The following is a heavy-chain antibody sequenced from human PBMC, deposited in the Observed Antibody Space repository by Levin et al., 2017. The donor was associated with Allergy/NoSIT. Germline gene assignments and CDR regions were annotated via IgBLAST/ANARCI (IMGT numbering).Heavy chain of an antibody. CDR3: ARDGGYHYFDY. CDR2: ISYDGSNK. V-gene: IGHV3-30-3*01. D-gene: IGHD1-26*01. Sequence: GGSLRLSCAASGFTFSSYAMHWVRQAPGKGLGWVAFISYDGSNKYYADSVKGRFTISRDNSKNTLYLQMNSLRAEDTTVYYCARDGGYHYFDYWGQGTLVTVSS. CDR1: GFTFSSYA. J-gene: IGHJ4*02.